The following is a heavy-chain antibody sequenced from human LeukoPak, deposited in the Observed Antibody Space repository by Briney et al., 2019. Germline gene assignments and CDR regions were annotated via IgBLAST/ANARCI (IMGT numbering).Heavy chain of an antibody. Sequence: PGGSLRLSCAASGFTFSSYEMNWVRQAPGKGLEWVSYISSSGSTIYYADSVKGRFTISRDNAKNSLYLQMNSLRAEDTAVYYCARLGQYRTDYYDSSGYSAFDYWGQGTLVTVSS. V-gene: IGHV3-48*03. J-gene: IGHJ4*02. CDR3: ARLGQYRTDYYDSSGYSAFDY. CDR2: ISSSGSTI. D-gene: IGHD3-22*01. CDR1: GFTFSSYE.